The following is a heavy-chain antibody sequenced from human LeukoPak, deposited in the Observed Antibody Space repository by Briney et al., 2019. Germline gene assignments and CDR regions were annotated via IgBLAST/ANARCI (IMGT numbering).Heavy chain of an antibody. CDR3: ARQNTGQLDS. V-gene: IGHV4-39*01. CDR2: IYYSGST. CDR1: GGSISSSPYW. J-gene: IGHJ5*01. Sequence: SETLSLTCTVSGGSISSSPYWWGWIRQPPGKGLEWIGTIYYSGSTYYNPSLKSRVTISADTSKNQFSLKLSSVTAADTAVYYCARQNTGQLDSWGQGTLVTVSS. D-gene: IGHD2-8*02.